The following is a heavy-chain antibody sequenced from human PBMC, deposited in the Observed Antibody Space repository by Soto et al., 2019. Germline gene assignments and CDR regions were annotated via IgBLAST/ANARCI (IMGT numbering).Heavy chain of an antibody. Sequence: QVQLVQSGAEVKKPGASVKVSCKASGYTFTSYAMHWVRQAPGQRREWMGWINAGNGNTKYSQKFQGRVTITRDTSASTAYMALSRLRSEDTAVDYCARSIVEVTAADYWGQGTLVTVSS. J-gene: IGHJ4*02. V-gene: IGHV1-3*01. CDR1: GYTFTSYA. CDR2: INAGNGNT. CDR3: ARSIVEVTAADY. D-gene: IGHD2-21*02.